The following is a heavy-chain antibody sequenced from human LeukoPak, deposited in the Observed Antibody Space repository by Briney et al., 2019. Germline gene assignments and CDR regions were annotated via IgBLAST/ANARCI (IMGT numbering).Heavy chain of an antibody. D-gene: IGHD3-10*01. CDR1: GGSITSGGYY. CDR2: IYYSGYT. J-gene: IGHJ4*02. V-gene: IGHV4-31*03. Sequence: PSETLSLTCTVSGGSITSGGYYWSWIRQHPGKGLEWIGHIYYSGYTYYNPSLKSRVTMSVDTSKNQFSLKLSSVTAADTAVYSFARSCFGELPHFNYGGQGTLV. CDR3: ARSCFGELPHFNY.